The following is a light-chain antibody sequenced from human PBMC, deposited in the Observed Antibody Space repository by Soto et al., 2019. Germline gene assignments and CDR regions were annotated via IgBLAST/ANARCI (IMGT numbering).Light chain of an antibody. CDR3: QEYTSVLRT. Sequence: DIQMTQSPSSLSASVGDRVTITCRASQHISDYLGWYQQRPGKVPNLIIYAASSLQSGVPSRFSCSGSGTDFTLTITSLQPEDVATYYCQEYTSVLRTFGQGTRVEI. V-gene: IGKV1-27*01. J-gene: IGKJ1*01. CDR2: AAS. CDR1: QHISDY.